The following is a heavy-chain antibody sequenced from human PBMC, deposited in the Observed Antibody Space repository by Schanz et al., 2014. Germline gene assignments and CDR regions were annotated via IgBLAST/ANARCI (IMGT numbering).Heavy chain of an antibody. CDR2: ISGSSRTI. Sequence: VHLLESGGGLVEPGGSLRLSCSASGFTFSTFAMHWVRQAPGKGLEWVSYISGSSRTIYYADSMKGRFTISRDNSKNSLYLQMNSLRAEDTAVYYCAKSLESCPGGRCSRGYFDYWGQGTLVTVSS. CDR1: GFTFSTFA. D-gene: IGHD2-8*02. CDR3: AKSLESCPGGRCSRGYFDY. V-gene: IGHV3-48*04. J-gene: IGHJ4*02.